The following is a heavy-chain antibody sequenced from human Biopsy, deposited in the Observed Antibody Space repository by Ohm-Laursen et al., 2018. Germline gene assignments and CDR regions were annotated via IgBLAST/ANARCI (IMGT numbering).Heavy chain of an antibody. CDR1: RVTFSSYA. Sequence: GGSVKVSCKSSRVTFSSYAVSWVRQAPGQGLEWMGGIIPMFGTTNYAQKFQGRLSITADKSTTAAYLELSGLRSEDTAVYYCASHVTYNFNGGLDYWGHGTLVTVSS. CDR2: IIPMFGTT. V-gene: IGHV1-69*06. J-gene: IGHJ4*01. D-gene: IGHD1-14*01. CDR3: ASHVTYNFNGGLDY.